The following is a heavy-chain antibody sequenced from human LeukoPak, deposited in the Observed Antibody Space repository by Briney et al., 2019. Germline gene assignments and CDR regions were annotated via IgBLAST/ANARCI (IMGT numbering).Heavy chain of an antibody. CDR1: GYTFTSYG. Sequence: GASVKVSCKASGYTFTSYGISWVRQAPGQGLEWMGWISAYNGNTNYAQKLQGRVTMTTDTSTSTAYMELRSLRPDDTAVYYCASCTTFTYYYYYMDVWGKGTTVTVSS. CDR2: ISAYNGNT. J-gene: IGHJ6*03. V-gene: IGHV1-18*01. CDR3: ASCTTFTYYYYYMDV. D-gene: IGHD1-1*01.